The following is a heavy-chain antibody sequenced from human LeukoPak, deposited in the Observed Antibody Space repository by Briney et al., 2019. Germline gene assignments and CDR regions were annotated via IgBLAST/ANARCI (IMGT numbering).Heavy chain of an antibody. V-gene: IGHV3-30-3*01. J-gene: IGHJ4*02. CDR3: AREGYYGSGSPPSLYFDY. CDR2: TSSDLNVK. D-gene: IGHD3-10*01. Sequence: GGSLRLSCAASGFTFRNYVIHWVRQAPGKGLEWVAVTSSDLNVKLYADSVKGRFTISRDNSRSTLYSQMNSLRPEDTAIYYCAREGYYGSGSPPSLYFDYWGQGTLVTVSS. CDR1: GFTFRNYV.